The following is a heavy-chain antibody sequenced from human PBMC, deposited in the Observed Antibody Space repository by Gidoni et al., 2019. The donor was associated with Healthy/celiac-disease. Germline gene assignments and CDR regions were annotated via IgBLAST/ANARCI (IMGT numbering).Heavy chain of an antibody. CDR3: ARLVGGNYYDSSGYPYYFDY. CDR2: IYYSGST. Sequence: QLQLQESGPGLVKPSETLSLTCTVSGGSIRSSSYYWGWIRQPPGKGLEWIGSIYYSGSTYYNPSLKSRVTISVDTSKNQFSLKLSSVTAADTAVYYCARLVGGNYYDSSGYPYYFDYWGQGTLVTVSS. D-gene: IGHD3-22*01. CDR1: GGSIRSSSYY. J-gene: IGHJ4*02. V-gene: IGHV4-39*01.